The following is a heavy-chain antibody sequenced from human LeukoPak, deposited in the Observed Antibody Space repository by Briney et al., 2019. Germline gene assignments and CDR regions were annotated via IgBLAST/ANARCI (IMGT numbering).Heavy chain of an antibody. CDR2: IYYSGST. V-gene: IGHV4-39*01. J-gene: IGHJ4*02. Sequence: PSEALSLTCTVSGGSISSSSYYWGWIRQPPGNGLEWIGSIYYSGSTYYNPSLKSRVTISVDTSKNQFSLKLSPVTAADTAVYYCARTLYSSGWYSDYWGQGTLVTVSS. CDR3: ARTLYSSGWYSDY. CDR1: GGSISSSSYY. D-gene: IGHD6-19*01.